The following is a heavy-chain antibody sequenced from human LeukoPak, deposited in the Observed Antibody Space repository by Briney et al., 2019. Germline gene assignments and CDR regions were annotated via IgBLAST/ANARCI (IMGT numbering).Heavy chain of an antibody. D-gene: IGHD6-13*01. Sequence: GASVKVSCKASGYTFTGYYMHWVRPAPGKGLEWMGWINPNSGGRNYAQKFQGRVTMTRDTSISTAYMELSRLRSDDTAVYYCARYPIAAAGTGAFDIWGQGTMVTVSS. CDR2: INPNSGGR. CDR3: ARYPIAAAGTGAFDI. J-gene: IGHJ3*02. V-gene: IGHV1-2*02. CDR1: GYTFTGYY.